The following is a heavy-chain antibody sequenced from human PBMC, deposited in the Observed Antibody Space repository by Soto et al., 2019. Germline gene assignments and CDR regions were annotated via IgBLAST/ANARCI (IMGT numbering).Heavy chain of an antibody. V-gene: IGHV3-21*04. J-gene: IGHJ5*02. CDR2: ISSSGSYI. CDR1: GFTFSSYS. Sequence: PGGSLRLSCAASGFTFSSYSMNWVRQAPGKGLEWVSSISSSGSYIYYADSVKGRFTISRDNSKNTLYLQMNSLRAEDTAVYYCARSRSYYDSNHFNWFDPWGQGTLVTVSS. D-gene: IGHD3-22*01. CDR3: ARSRSYYDSNHFNWFDP.